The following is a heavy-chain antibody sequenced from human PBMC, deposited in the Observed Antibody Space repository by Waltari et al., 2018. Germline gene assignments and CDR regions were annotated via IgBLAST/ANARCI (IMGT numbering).Heavy chain of an antibody. D-gene: IGHD6-19*01. V-gene: IGHV3-74*01. CDR3: ARVASGWDWYFDL. CDR1: GFTFSSYW. Sequence: EVQLVESGGGLVQPGGSLRLSCAASGFTFSSYWMHWVRQAPGKGLVWGASSNSDGSSTSYADSVKGRFTISRDNAKNTLYLQMNSLRAEDTAVYYCARVASGWDWYFDLWGRGTLVTVSS. CDR2: SNSDGSST. J-gene: IGHJ2*01.